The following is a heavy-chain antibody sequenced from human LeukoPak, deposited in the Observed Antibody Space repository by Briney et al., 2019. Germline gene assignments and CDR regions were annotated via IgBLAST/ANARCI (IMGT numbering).Heavy chain of an antibody. CDR2: ISSSSSYI. Sequence: GGSLRLSCAASGFTFCSYSMNWVRQAPGKGLEWVSSISSSSSYIYYADSVKGRFTISRDNAKNSLYLQMNSLRAEDAAVYYCARDSGDYLIDYWGQGTLVTVSS. CDR1: GFTFCSYS. J-gene: IGHJ4*02. V-gene: IGHV3-21*01. D-gene: IGHD4-17*01. CDR3: ARDSGDYLIDY.